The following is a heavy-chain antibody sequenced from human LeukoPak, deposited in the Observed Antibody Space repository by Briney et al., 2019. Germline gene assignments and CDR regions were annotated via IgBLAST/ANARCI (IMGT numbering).Heavy chain of an antibody. CDR1: GGSFSGYY. CDR2: INHSGST. CDR3: ARVSLMVATDY. Sequence: SETLSLTCAVYGGSFSGYYWSWIRQPPGKGLEWIGEINHSGSTNYNPSLKSRVTIPVDTSKNQFSLKLSSVTAADTAVYYCARVSLMVATDYWGQGTLVTVSS. D-gene: IGHD5-12*01. J-gene: IGHJ4*02. V-gene: IGHV4-34*01.